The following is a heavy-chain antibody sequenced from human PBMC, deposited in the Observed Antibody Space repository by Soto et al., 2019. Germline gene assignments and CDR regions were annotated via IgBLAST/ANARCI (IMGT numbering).Heavy chain of an antibody. D-gene: IGHD3-10*01. CDR1: GDTFNFYS. CDR3: ASGYGSGYRASDD. Sequence: QVQLVQSGAEVKRPGSSVKVSCKASGDTFNFYSINWVRQAPGVGLEWVGRVNPILSMSNYAQRFQGRVTMTADKSTGTAYMEPRSLRSEDTAIYSCASGYGSGYRASDDWGQGALVTVSS. V-gene: IGHV1-69*02. J-gene: IGHJ4*02. CDR2: VNPILSMS.